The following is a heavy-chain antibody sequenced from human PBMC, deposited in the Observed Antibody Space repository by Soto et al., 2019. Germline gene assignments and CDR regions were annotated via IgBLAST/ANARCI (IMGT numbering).Heavy chain of an antibody. D-gene: IGHD3-22*01. V-gene: IGHV3-7*01. J-gene: IGHJ4*02. CDR3: AREYVYYYDSSGYCFDY. CDR1: GFTFSSYW. CDR2: IKQDGSEK. Sequence: GGSLRLSCAASGFTFSSYWMSWVRQAPGKGLEWVANIKQDGSEKYYVDSVKGRFTISRDNAKNSLYLQMNSLRAEDTAVYYCAREYVYYYDSSGYCFDYWGQGTLVTVSS.